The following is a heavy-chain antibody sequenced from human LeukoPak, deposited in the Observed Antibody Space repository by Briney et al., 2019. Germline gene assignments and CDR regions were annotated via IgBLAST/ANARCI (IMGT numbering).Heavy chain of an antibody. D-gene: IGHD2-21*02. Sequence: SETLSLTCTVSGXSITTNYWSWVRQPPGKGLEWIGYIYYSGNTNYNPSLKSRVTMSLDTSKNQVSLKLTSVTAAATAVYYCATGGDRRKVGYWGQGTLVTVSS. CDR3: ATGGDRRKVGY. V-gene: IGHV4-59*08. J-gene: IGHJ4*02. CDR1: GXSITTNY. CDR2: IYYSGNT.